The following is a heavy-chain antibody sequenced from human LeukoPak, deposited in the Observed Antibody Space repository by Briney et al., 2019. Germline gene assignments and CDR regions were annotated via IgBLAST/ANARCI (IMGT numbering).Heavy chain of an antibody. CDR2: IYSGGST. D-gene: IGHD5-24*01. V-gene: IGHV3-53*01. Sequence: GGSLRLSCAASGFTVSSNYMSWVRQAPGKGLEWVSVIYSGGSTYYADSVKGRFTIFRDNSKNTLYLQMNSLRAEDTAVYYCASGPGRDGYNFDYWGQGTLVTVSS. CDR1: GFTVSSNY. J-gene: IGHJ4*02. CDR3: ASGPGRDGYNFDY.